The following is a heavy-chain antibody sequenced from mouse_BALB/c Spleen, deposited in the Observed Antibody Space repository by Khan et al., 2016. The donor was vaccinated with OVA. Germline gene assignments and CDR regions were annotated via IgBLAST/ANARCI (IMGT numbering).Heavy chain of an antibody. D-gene: IGHD2-10*02. CDR2: ISTHYGDA. Sequence: QVQLQQPGAELVRPGVSVKISCKGSGYTFTDYAMHWVKQSHAKSLEWIGVISTHYGDASYNQKFKGKATMNVDKSSSTAYMELARLTSEDSAIYYCARERGEYRFAYWGQGTLVTVSA. J-gene: IGHJ3*01. CDR3: ARERGEYRFAY. V-gene: IGHV1S137*01. CDR1: GYTFTDYA.